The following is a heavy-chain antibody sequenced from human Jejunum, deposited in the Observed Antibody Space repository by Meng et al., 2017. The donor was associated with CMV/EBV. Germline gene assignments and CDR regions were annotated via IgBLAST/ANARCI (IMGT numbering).Heavy chain of an antibody. D-gene: IGHD4-17*01. CDR2: ISYDGRGE. J-gene: IGHJ3*02. Sequence: ASGFSISRYVIHRVRQAPGKGLEWVAVISYDGRGEYYSDSVKGRFTISRDDSKNTLYLQMNSLRDEDTALYFCAKVNGDYYAAFDIWGQGTMVTVSS. CDR1: GFSISRYV. CDR3: AKVNGDYYAAFDI. V-gene: IGHV3-30*04.